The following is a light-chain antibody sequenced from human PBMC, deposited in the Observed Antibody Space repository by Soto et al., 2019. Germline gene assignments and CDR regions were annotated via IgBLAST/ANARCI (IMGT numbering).Light chain of an antibody. CDR3: CSYTRTSNHYF. CDR2: AVS. J-gene: IGLJ7*01. CDR1: SSDIGGYNS. V-gene: IGLV2-14*01. Sequence: QSALTQPASVSGSPGQSITISCTGTSSDIGGYNSVSWYQQHPGKAPKLVIYAVSNRPSGVSSRFSGSKSGNTASLTMSGLQAEDEATYYCCSYTRTSNHYFFGSGTQLTVL.